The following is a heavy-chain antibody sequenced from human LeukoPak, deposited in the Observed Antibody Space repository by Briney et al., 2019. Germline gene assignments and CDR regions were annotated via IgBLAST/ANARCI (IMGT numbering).Heavy chain of an antibody. CDR1: GGSVSSGSYY. Sequence: SETLSLTCTVSGGSVSSGSYYWSWIRQPPGKGLEWIGYIYYSGSTNYNPSLKSRVTISVDTSKNQFSLKLSSVTAADTAVYYCARETRPNIAAAGTWFDPWGQGTLVTVSS. CDR2: IYYSGST. CDR3: ARETRPNIAAAGTWFDP. V-gene: IGHV4-61*01. J-gene: IGHJ5*02. D-gene: IGHD6-13*01.